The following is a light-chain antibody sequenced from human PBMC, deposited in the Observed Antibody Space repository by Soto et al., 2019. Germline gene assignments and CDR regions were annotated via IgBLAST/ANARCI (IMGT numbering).Light chain of an antibody. CDR2: GNS. Sequence: QLVLTQPPSVSGAPGQRVTISCTGSSSNIGAGYDVHWYQQLPGTAPKLLIYGNSNRPSGVPDRFSGSKSGTSASLAITGLQAEDEADYYCQSYDSSLMGWVFGGGTKLTVL. J-gene: IGLJ3*02. CDR1: SSNIGAGYD. CDR3: QSYDSSLMGWV. V-gene: IGLV1-40*01.